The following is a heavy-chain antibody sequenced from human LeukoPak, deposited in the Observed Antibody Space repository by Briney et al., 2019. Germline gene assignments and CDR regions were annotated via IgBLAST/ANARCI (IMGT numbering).Heavy chain of an antibody. J-gene: IGHJ5*02. CDR2: INHSGST. CDR1: GGSFSGYY. Sequence: SETLSLTCAVYGGSFSGYYWSWIRQPPGKGLEWIGEINHSGSTNYNPSLKSRVTISVDTSKNQFSLKLSSVTAADTAVYYCAREHPPPTNWFDPWGQGTLVTVSS. V-gene: IGHV4-34*01. CDR3: AREHPPPTNWFDP.